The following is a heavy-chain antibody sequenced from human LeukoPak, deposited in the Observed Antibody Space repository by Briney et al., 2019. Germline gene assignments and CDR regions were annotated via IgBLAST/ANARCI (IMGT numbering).Heavy chain of an antibody. CDR1: GGSISSYY. V-gene: IGHV4-59*01. Sequence: SETLSLTCTVSGGSISSYYWSWIRQPPGKGLEWIGYIYYSGSTNYNPSLKSRVTISVDTSKNQFSPKLSSVTAADTAVYYCARVMAAASCYFDYWGQGTLVTVSS. CDR3: ARVMAAASCYFDY. CDR2: IYYSGST. J-gene: IGHJ4*02. D-gene: IGHD2-15*01.